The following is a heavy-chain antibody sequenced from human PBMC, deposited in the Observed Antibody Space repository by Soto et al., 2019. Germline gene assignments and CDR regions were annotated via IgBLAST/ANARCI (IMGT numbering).Heavy chain of an antibody. CDR1: GFAFSSYS. CDR2: ISYDGSNK. D-gene: IGHD3-22*01. V-gene: IGHV3-30*18. CDR3: AKEHDRYGY. Sequence: GGSLRLSCAASGFAFSSYSMNWVRQAPGKGLEWVAVISYDGSNKYYADSVKGRFTISRDNSKNTLYLQMNSLRAEDTAVYYCAKEHDRYGYWRPGTLVTVSS. J-gene: IGHJ4*02.